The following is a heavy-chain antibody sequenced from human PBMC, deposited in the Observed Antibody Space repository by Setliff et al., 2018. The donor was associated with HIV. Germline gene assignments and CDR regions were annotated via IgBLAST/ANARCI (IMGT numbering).Heavy chain of an antibody. CDR2: INHSGST. J-gene: IGHJ6*03. D-gene: IGHD3-3*01. CDR3: ARGRNFWSDYYHYYYMDV. V-gene: IGHV4-34*01. Sequence: SETLSLTCAVYGGSFSGHYWTWIRQPPGKGLEWIGYINHSGSTNYNPSLKSRVTISADTSKNQFSLKLSSVTAADTAVYYCARGRNFWSDYYHYYYMDVWGKGAMVTVS. CDR1: GGSFSGHY.